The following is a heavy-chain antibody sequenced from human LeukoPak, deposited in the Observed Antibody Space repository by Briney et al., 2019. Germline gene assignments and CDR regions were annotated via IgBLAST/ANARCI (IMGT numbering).Heavy chain of an antibody. CDR2: VSTSSSYI. V-gene: IGHV3-21*01. CDR3: VRGRERVAATNNWFDP. Sequence: GGSLRLSCAASGFTFSSYDMNWVRQAPGKGLEWVSSVSTSSSYIYYADSVKGRFTISRDNAKNSLYLQMNSLRAEDTAVYYCVRGRERVAATNNWFDPWGQGTLVTVSS. J-gene: IGHJ5*02. CDR1: GFTFSSYD. D-gene: IGHD2-15*01.